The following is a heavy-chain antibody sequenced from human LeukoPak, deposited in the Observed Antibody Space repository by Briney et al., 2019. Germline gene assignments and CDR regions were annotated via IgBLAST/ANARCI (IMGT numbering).Heavy chain of an antibody. CDR2: IKSKTDGGTT. Sequence: GGSLRLSCAASGFTFSSYSMNWVRQAPGKGLEWVGRIKSKTDGGTTDYAAPVKGRFTISRDDSKNTLYLQMNSLKTEDTAVYYCTTDEHGDYYNGFFVYWGQGTLVTVSS. V-gene: IGHV3-15*01. J-gene: IGHJ4*02. CDR1: GFTFSSYS. CDR3: TTDEHGDYYNGFFVY. D-gene: IGHD4-17*01.